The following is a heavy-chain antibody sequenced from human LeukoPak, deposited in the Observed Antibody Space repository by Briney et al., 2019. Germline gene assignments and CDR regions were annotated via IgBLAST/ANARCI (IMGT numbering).Heavy chain of an antibody. D-gene: IGHD6-13*01. V-gene: IGHV4-31*03. J-gene: IGHJ4*02. Sequence: SETLSLTCTVSGGSISSGGYYWSWSRQHPGKGLEWIGYISNSESTYYNPSLKSRVTIAVDTSKNQFSLKLSSVTAADTAVYYCARIAAARVRADYWGQGTLVTVSS. CDR1: GGSISSGGYY. CDR3: ARIAAARVRADY. CDR2: ISNSEST.